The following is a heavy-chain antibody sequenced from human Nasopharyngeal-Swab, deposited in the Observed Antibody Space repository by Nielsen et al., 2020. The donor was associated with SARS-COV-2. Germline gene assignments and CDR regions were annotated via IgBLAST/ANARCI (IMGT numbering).Heavy chain of an antibody. CDR3: ARDMGSGSYFSY. J-gene: IGHJ4*02. Sequence: GESLKIYCAASGFTLSSYRMNWVRQAPGKGLEWVSYISSSSSTIYYADSVKDRFTISRDNAKNSLYLQMNGLRAEDTAVYYCARDMGSGSYFSYWGKGTLVTVS. D-gene: IGHD1-26*01. CDR2: ISSSSSTI. CDR1: GFTLSSYR. V-gene: IGHV3-48*01.